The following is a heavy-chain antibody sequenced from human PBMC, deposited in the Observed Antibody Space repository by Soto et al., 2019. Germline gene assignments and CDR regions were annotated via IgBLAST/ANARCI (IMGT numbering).Heavy chain of an antibody. Sequence: QVQLVESGGGVVQPGWSLRLSCAASGFTFPRFGMHWFRQAPGKGLAWVALITYEESQIYYADAVKGRFTISRDNGDNTLSLQMDNLRTEDTATYFCAKGRGEMNWANYYGLDVWGQGTTVTVSS. CDR1: GFTFPRFG. D-gene: IGHD7-27*01. CDR3: AKGRGEMNWANYYGLDV. CDR2: ITYEESQI. J-gene: IGHJ6*02. V-gene: IGHV3-30*18.